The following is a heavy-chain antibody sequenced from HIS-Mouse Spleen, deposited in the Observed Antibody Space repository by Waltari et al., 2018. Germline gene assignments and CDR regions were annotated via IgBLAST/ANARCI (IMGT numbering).Heavy chain of an antibody. J-gene: IGHJ4*02. Sequence: QLQLQESGPGLVKPSETLSLTCTVSGGSISSSSYYWGWIRQPPGKGLEWIGSIYYSGSTYYNPSLKSRVTISVDTSKNQFSLKLSSVTAADTAVYYCATYYDFWSGYYYFDYWGQGTLVTVSS. CDR3: ATYYDFWSGYYYFDY. V-gene: IGHV4-39*07. CDR2: IYYSGST. CDR1: GGSISSSSYY. D-gene: IGHD3-3*01.